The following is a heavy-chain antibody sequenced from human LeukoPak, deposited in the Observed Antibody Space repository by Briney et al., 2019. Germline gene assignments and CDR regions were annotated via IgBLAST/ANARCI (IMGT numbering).Heavy chain of an antibody. Sequence: SETLSLTCAVHGGSFSGYYWSWLRQPPGKGLEWIGEINHSGSTNYNPSLKSRVTISVDTSKNQFSLKLSSVTAADTAVYYCASEYGDYAYYYYMDVWGKGTTVTVSS. CDR2: INHSGST. D-gene: IGHD4-17*01. CDR1: GGSFSGYY. CDR3: ASEYGDYAYYYYMDV. V-gene: IGHV4-34*01. J-gene: IGHJ6*03.